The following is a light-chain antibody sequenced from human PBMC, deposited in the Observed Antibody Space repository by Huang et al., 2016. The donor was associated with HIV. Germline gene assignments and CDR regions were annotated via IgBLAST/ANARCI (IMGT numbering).Light chain of an antibody. CDR3: QQRNNWPPWT. Sequence: EIVLTQSPATLSLSPGEGATLSCRASQSIGSYLAWYQQRPGQAPRLLIYDASVRATGIPARFSDRGSGTDFTLTISSREPEDFAVYYCQQRNNWPPWTFGQGTKVELK. V-gene: IGKV3-11*01. CDR1: QSIGSY. CDR2: DAS. J-gene: IGKJ1*01.